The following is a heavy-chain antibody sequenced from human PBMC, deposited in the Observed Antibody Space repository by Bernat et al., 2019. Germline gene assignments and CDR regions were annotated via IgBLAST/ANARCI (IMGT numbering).Heavy chain of an antibody. J-gene: IGHJ6*02. CDR1: GFTFSSYW. CDR2: IQHDGSAK. CDR3: ARGTSAPGLPDYYYGMDV. V-gene: IGHV3-7*03. Sequence: EVQLVESGGGLVQPGGSLRLSCAASGFTFSSYWMNWVRQAPGQGLEWVANIQHDGSAKFYVDSMKGRFSISRDNAKNSLYLQMNSLRAEDTAVYYCARGTSAPGLPDYYYGMDVWGQGTTVTVSS.